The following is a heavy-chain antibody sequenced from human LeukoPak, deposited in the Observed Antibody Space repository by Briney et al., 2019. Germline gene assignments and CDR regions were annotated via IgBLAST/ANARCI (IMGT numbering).Heavy chain of an antibody. CDR1: GFTFSSHS. CDR2: ISSSSSTI. CDR3: ASGQWLVPDY. V-gene: IGHV3-48*01. J-gene: IGHJ4*02. Sequence: GGSLRLSCAASGFTFSSHSMNWVRQAPGKGLEWVSYISSSSSTIYYADSVKGRFTISRDNAKNSLYLQMNSLRAEDTAVYYCASGQWLVPDYWGQGTLVTVSS. D-gene: IGHD6-19*01.